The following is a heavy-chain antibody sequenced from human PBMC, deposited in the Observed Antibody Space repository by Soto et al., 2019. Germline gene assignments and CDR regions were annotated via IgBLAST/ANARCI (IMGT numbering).Heavy chain of an antibody. V-gene: IGHV3-7*03. CDR3: ARERKDIVVVVAAVYYFDY. J-gene: IGHJ4*02. CDR1: GFTFSSYW. CDR2: IKQDGSEK. D-gene: IGHD2-15*01. Sequence: PGGSLRLSCAASGFTFSSYWMSWVRQAPGKGLEWVANIKQDGSEKYYVDSVKGRFTISRDNAKNSLYLQMNSLRAEDTAVYYCARERKDIVVVVAAVYYFDYWGQGTLVTVSS.